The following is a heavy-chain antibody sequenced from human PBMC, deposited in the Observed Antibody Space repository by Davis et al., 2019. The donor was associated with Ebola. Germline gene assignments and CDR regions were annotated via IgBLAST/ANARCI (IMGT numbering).Heavy chain of an antibody. CDR2: INHSGST. CDR3: ARLYDFYDY. V-gene: IGHV4-34*01. D-gene: IGHD3-3*01. CDR1: GGSFSGYY. Sequence: SETLSLTCAVYGGSFSGYYWSWIRQPPGKGLEWIGEINHSGSTYYNPSLKSRVTISVDTSKNQFSLKLSSVTAADTAVYYCARLYDFYDYWGQGTLVTVSS. J-gene: IGHJ4*02.